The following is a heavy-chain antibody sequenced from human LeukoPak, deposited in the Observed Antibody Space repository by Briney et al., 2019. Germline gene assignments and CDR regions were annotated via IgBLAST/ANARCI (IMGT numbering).Heavy chain of an antibody. D-gene: IGHD3-10*01. J-gene: IGHJ6*02. Sequence: SETLSLTCTVSGGSISSYYWSWIRQPPRKGLEWIGYIYYSGSTNYNPSLKSRVTISVDTSKNQFSLKLSSVTAADTAVYYCARLPMVRGVTNYYYYGMDVWGQGTTVTVSS. V-gene: IGHV4-59*01. CDR2: IYYSGST. CDR3: ARLPMVRGVTNYYYYGMDV. CDR1: GGSISSYY.